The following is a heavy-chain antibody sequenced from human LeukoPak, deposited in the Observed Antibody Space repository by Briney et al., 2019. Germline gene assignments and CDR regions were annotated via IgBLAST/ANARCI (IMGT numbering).Heavy chain of an antibody. Sequence: ASVKVSCKASGYTFTSYDINWVRQATGQGLEWMGWMNPNSGNTGYAQKFQGRVTMTTDTSTSTAYMELGSLRSDDTAVYYCAGDLEMDQYNMDVWGKGTTVTISS. CDR1: GYTFTSYD. CDR2: MNPNSGNT. V-gene: IGHV1-8*01. CDR3: AGDLEMDQYNMDV. D-gene: IGHD5-24*01. J-gene: IGHJ6*03.